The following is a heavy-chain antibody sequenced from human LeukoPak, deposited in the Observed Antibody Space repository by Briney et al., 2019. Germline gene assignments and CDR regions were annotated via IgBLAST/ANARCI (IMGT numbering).Heavy chain of an antibody. Sequence: GSLRLSCAASGFTFSISAMTWVRQAPGKGLEWVSLIAGGGGSTYYAESVTGRFTVSRDNSKNTLYLQMNSVRAEDTAIYYCAKKNIDSGDLCFDPWGQGTLVTVSS. CDR1: GFTFSISA. CDR2: IAGGGGST. CDR3: AKKNIDSGDLCFDP. V-gene: IGHV3-23*01. J-gene: IGHJ5*02. D-gene: IGHD2-21*02.